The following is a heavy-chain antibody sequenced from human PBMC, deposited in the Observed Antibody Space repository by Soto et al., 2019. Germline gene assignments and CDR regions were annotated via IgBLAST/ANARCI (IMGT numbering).Heavy chain of an antibody. J-gene: IGHJ4*02. CDR3: ARRYPGTSVDY. D-gene: IGHD1-7*01. Sequence: QVQLQESGPGLVTPSGTLSLTCAVSGASFTSNDWWPWVRQHPGRGLEWIGDIYRTGSTNYNPSLKSRVTISLDKSENQFSLKVTSLTAADTAVYYCARRYPGTSVDYWGQGTLVTVSS. CDR1: GASFTSNDW. V-gene: IGHV4-4*02. CDR2: IYRTGST.